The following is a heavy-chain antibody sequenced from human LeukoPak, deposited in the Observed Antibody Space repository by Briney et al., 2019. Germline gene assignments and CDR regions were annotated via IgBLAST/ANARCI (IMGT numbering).Heavy chain of an antibody. V-gene: IGHV4-4*07. D-gene: IGHD3-22*01. J-gene: IGHJ3*02. CDR2: IYTSGST. CDR1: GGSISSYY. Sequence: PSETLSLTCTVSGGSISSYYWSWIRQPAGKGLEWIGRIYTSGSTNYNPSLKSRVTMSVDTSKNQFSLKLSSVTAADTAVYYCARDLIPHYYDSSGYVGAAFDIWGQGTMVTVSS. CDR3: ARDLIPHYYDSSGYVGAAFDI.